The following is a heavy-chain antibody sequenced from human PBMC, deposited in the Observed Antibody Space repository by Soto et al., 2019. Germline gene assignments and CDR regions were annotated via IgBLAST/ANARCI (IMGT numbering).Heavy chain of an antibody. CDR2: INAGNGNT. CDR1: GYTFTRYA. V-gene: IGHV1-3*01. D-gene: IGHD3-16*01. J-gene: IGHJ4*02. CDR3: ARGEFLSYDDY. Sequence: ASVKVSCKASGYTFTRYAMHWVRQAPGQRLEWMGWINAGNGNTKYSQKFQGRVIITRDTSASTAYVELSSLRSEDTAVYYCARGEFLSYDDYWGQGTLVTVSS.